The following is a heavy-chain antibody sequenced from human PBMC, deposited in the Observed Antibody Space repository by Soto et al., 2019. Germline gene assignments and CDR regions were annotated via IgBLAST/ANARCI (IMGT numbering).Heavy chain of an antibody. Sequence: QVQLVQSGAEVKKPGTSVKVSCKASAYTLSDHYMHWVRQAPGQGLEWVGIINPNVGSTNDAQKFMGRVTVTSDTSTRTVYMELRSLRSEDTAVYYCAIDLVGGNEGFYFGMDVWGQGTTVTVSS. V-gene: IGHV1-46*01. CDR2: INPNVGST. D-gene: IGHD3-16*01. J-gene: IGHJ6*02. CDR1: AYTLSDHY. CDR3: AIDLVGGNEGFYFGMDV.